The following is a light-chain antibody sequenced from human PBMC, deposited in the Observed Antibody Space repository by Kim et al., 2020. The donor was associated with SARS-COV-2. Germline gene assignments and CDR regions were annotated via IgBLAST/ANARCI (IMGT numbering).Light chain of an antibody. J-gene: IGLJ3*02. CDR2: GKN. CDR3: NSRDSSDSHLV. V-gene: IGLV3-19*01. Sequence: SSELTQDPAVSVALGQTVRITCQGDSLRSYFASWYQQKPGQAPLLVIYGKNKRPSGIPDRFSGSSSGNTASLTITGAQAEDEADYYCNSRDSSDSHLVFGGGTKVTVL. CDR1: SLRSYF.